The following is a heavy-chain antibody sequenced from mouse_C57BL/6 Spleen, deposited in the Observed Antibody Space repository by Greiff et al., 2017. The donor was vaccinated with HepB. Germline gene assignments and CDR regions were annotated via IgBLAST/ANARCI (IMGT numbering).Heavy chain of an antibody. J-gene: IGHJ2*01. CDR3: ARKLTDWDGDDY. D-gene: IGHD4-1*01. CDR1: GYTFTSYW. Sequence: QVQLQQPGAELVKPGASVKMSCKASGYTFTSYWITWVKQRPGQGLEWIGDIYPGSGSTNYNEKFKSKATLTVDTSSSTAYMQLSSLTSEDSAVYYCARKLTDWDGDDYWGQGTTLTVSS. CDR2: IYPGSGST. V-gene: IGHV1-55*01.